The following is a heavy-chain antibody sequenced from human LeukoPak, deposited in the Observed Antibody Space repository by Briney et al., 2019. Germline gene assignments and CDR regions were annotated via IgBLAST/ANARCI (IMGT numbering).Heavy chain of an antibody. D-gene: IGHD3-9*01. V-gene: IGHV4-38-2*01. CDR3: ARHRRLTDAFDI. CDR2: IYHSGST. J-gene: IGHJ3*02. Sequence: SETLSLTCAVSGYSISSGYYWGWIRQPPGKGLEWIGSIYHSGSTYYNPSLKSRVTISVDTSKNQFSLKLSSVTAADTAVYYCARHRRLTDAFDIWGQGTMVTVSS. CDR1: GYSISSGYY.